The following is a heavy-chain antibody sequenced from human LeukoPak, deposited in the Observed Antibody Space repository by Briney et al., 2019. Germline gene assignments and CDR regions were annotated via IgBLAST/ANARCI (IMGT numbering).Heavy chain of an antibody. CDR2: IKQDGSEK. V-gene: IGHV3-7*03. Sequence: GGSLRLSCAASGFTFSSYWMSWVRQAPGKGLEWVANIKQDGSEKYYVDSVKGRFTISRDNAKNSLYLQMNSLRAEDTALYYCARVYELREEDYYYYYMDVWGKGTTVTVSS. CDR1: GFTFSSYW. CDR3: ARVYELREEDYYYYYMDV. D-gene: IGHD5/OR15-5a*01. J-gene: IGHJ6*03.